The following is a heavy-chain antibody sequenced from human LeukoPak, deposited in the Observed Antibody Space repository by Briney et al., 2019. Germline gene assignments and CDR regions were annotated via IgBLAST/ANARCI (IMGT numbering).Heavy chain of an antibody. CDR3: AKDTSSGWYEDVWFDP. D-gene: IGHD6-19*01. J-gene: IGHJ5*02. CDR2: IKQDGSEK. CDR1: GFTFSSYW. V-gene: IGHV3-7*01. Sequence: PGGSLRLSCAASGFTFSSYWMSWVRQAPGKGLEWVANIKQDGSEKYYVDSVKGRFTISRDNAKNSLYPQMNSLRAEDTAVYYCAKDTSSGWYEDVWFDPWGQGTLVTVSS.